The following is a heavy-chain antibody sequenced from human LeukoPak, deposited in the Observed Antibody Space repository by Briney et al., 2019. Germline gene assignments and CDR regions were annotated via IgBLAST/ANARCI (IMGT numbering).Heavy chain of an antibody. J-gene: IGHJ4*02. CDR2: IYYSGGT. CDR1: GDSIDSSTYY. CDR3: ARLGFTMILVATT. Sequence: SEALSLTCTVSGDSIDSSTYYWGWIRQPPGKGLEWIGSIYYSGGTYSNPSLKSRVTISIDTSKNQFSLKLSSVTAADTAMYYCARLGFTMILVATTWGQGTLVTVSS. D-gene: IGHD3-22*01. V-gene: IGHV4-39*01.